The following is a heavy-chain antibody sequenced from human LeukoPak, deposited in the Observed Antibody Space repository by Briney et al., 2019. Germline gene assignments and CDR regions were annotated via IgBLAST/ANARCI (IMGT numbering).Heavy chain of an antibody. CDR3: AREQYSSSSTTFDY. Sequence: ASVKVSCKASGYTFTSYGISWVRQASGQGLEWMGWISAYNGNTNYAQKLQGRVTMTTDTSTSTAYMELRSLRSDDTAVYYCAREQYSSSSTTFDYWGQGTLVTVSS. D-gene: IGHD6-6*01. CDR1: GYTFTSYG. V-gene: IGHV1-18*01. CDR2: ISAYNGNT. J-gene: IGHJ4*02.